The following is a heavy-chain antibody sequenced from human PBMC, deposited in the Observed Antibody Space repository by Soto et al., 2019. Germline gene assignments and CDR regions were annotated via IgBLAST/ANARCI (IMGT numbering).Heavy chain of an antibody. V-gene: IGHV3-23*01. CDR3: AKLLYTNYFYGMDV. Sequence: GGSLRLSCAASGFTFSSYAMNWVRQAPGKGLEWVSRISGSGGSTDYGDSVKGRFTISRDNSKNTLYLQMNSLRAEDTAVYYCAKLLYTNYFYGMDVWGQGTTVTVSS. CDR2: ISGSGGST. D-gene: IGHD2-21*01. CDR1: GFTFSSYA. J-gene: IGHJ6*02.